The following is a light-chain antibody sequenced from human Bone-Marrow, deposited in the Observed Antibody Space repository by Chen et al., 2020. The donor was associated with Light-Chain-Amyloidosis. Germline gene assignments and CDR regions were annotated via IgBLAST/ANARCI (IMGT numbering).Light chain of an antibody. J-gene: IGLJ3*02. CDR2: DDS. Sequence: SYVLTQPSSVSVAPGQTATIACGGNNIGSTSVHWYQQTPGQAPLLVVYDDSGRPTGIPARLSGSNSGNTATLTISRVEAGDEADYSCQVWDRSSDRPVFGGGTKLTVL. CDR1: NIGSTS. V-gene: IGLV3-21*02. CDR3: QVWDRSSDRPV.